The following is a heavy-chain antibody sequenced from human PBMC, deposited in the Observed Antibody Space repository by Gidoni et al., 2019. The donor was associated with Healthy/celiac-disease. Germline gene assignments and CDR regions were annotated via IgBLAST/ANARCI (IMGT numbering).Heavy chain of an antibody. Sequence: QVQLVESGGGGVQPGRARRLACAASGFTFSSYAMPWVRQAPGKGLEWVAVISYDGSNKYYADSVKGRFTISRDNSKNTLYLQMNSLRAEDTAVYYCARGRSLTPWGQGTLVTVSS. V-gene: IGHV3-30-3*01. CDR3: ARGRSLTP. CDR2: ISYDGSNK. J-gene: IGHJ4*02. CDR1: GFTFSSYA.